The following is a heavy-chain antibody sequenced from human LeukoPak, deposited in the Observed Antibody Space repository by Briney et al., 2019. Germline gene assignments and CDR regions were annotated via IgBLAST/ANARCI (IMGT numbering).Heavy chain of an antibody. CDR1: GFTFSIYD. Sequence: GGSLRLSCAASGFTFSIYDLSWVRQAPGKGLECVSAITRGVGSTYYADSVKGRFTISRDNSKNTLYLQMNSLRAEDTAVYYCAKEEPLYCSGGSCYSTPPYYWGQGTLVTVSS. CDR2: ITRGVGST. CDR3: AKEEPLYCSGGSCYSTPPYY. D-gene: IGHD2-15*01. J-gene: IGHJ4*02. V-gene: IGHV3-23*01.